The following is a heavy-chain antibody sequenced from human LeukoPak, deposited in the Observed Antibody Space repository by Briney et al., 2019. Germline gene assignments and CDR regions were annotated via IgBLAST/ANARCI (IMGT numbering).Heavy chain of an antibody. CDR3: SRGAGSVDY. J-gene: IGHJ4*02. D-gene: IGHD2-15*01. Sequence: ETLSLTCNVSGGSLNSYYWSWIRQPPGKGLEWIGYIYYSGSNKYNPSLKRRATISLDMTKNQFSLKLRSVTAADAAVYYGSRGAGSVDYWGQGTLVTVSS. CDR1: GGSLNSYY. CDR2: IYYSGSN. V-gene: IGHV4-59*13.